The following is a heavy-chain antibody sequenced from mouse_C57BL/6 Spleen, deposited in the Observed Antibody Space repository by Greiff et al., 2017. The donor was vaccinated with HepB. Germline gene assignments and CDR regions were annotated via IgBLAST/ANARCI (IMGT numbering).Heavy chain of an antibody. CDR1: GYTFTSYT. J-gene: IGHJ1*03. D-gene: IGHD2-3*01. CDR3: ARADGYYGYFDV. Sequence: QVQLQQSGAELARPGASVKMSCKASGYTFTSYTMHWVKQRPGQGLEWIGYINPSSGYTKYNQKFKDKDTLTADKSSSTAYMQLSSLTSEDSAVYYCARADGYYGYFDVWGTGTTVTVSS. V-gene: IGHV1-4*01. CDR2: INPSSGYT.